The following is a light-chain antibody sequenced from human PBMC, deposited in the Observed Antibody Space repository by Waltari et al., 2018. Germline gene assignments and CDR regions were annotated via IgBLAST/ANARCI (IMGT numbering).Light chain of an antibody. CDR2: DVS. V-gene: IGLV2-14*03. Sequence: QSALTRPASVSGSPGQSITISCTGTTSDVGGYDYVSWYQQHPGKAPKLMIYDVSYRPSGVSNRFSGSKSGNTASLTISGLQDEDEADYYCTSYTSSGTCVFGSGTKVTVL. J-gene: IGLJ1*01. CDR1: TSDVGGYDY. CDR3: TSYTSSGTCV.